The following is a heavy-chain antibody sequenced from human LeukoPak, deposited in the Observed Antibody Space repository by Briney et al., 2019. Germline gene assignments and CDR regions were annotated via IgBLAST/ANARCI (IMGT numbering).Heavy chain of an antibody. D-gene: IGHD4-23*01. V-gene: IGHV1-18*01. J-gene: IGHJ3*02. CDR3: VKHRAFLEEHLGRLGGFDI. CDR1: GGTFSSYA. Sequence: ASVKVSCKASGGTFSSYAISWVRQAPGQGLEWVGWVSGNNNNADYAEKFQDRVAMTTDTSTTTAYMDLRSLTSDDTAVYYCVKHRAFLEEHLGRLGGFDIWGQGTLVTVSS. CDR2: VSGNNNNA.